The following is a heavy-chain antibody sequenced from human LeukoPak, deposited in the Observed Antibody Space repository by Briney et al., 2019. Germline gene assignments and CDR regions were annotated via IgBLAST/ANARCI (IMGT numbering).Heavy chain of an antibody. CDR2: IGTSGDT. CDR1: GFTFSSYD. V-gene: IGHV3-13*01. J-gene: IGHJ4*02. CDR3: ARADLRGYSLDY. D-gene: IGHD5-18*01. Sequence: GGSLRLSCAASGFTFSSYDMHWVRQITGRGLEWVSGIGTSGDTYSPGSVKGRFTISRENAKNSLYLQMNGLRAGDTAVYYCARADLRGYSLDYWGQGTLVTVSS.